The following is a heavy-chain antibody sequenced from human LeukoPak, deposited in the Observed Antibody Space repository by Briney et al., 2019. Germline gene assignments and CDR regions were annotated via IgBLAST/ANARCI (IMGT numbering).Heavy chain of an antibody. D-gene: IGHD5-18*01. J-gene: IGHJ6*02. CDR3: ARGGDTYGFSVHYYYGMDA. V-gene: IGHV3-74*01. CDR1: GFTFSSYW. CDR2: INSDGSST. Sequence: GGSLRLSCAASGFTFSSYWMHWVRQAPGKGRGGVSRINSDGSSTTYADSVKGRFTISRDNAKNTLFLQMNSLRAEDTGVYYCARGGDTYGFSVHYYYGMDAWGQGTTVTVSS.